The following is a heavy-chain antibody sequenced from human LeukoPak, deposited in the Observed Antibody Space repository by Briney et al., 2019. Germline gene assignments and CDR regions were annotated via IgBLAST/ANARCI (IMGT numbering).Heavy chain of an antibody. D-gene: IGHD3-3*01. J-gene: IGHJ4*02. CDR2: INSDGSST. CDR3: ARDGPKWSGYYSNPSY. CDR1: GFTFSSYW. V-gene: IGHV3-74*01. Sequence: PGGSLRLSCAASGFTFSSYWMHWVRQAPGKGLVWVSRINSDGSSTSYADSVKGRFTISRDNSKNTLYLQMNSLRAEDTAVYYCARDGPKWSGYYSNPSYWGQGTLVTVSS.